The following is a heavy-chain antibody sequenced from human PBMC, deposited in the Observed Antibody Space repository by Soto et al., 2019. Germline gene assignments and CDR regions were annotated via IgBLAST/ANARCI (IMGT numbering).Heavy chain of an antibody. D-gene: IGHD1-1*01. CDR3: ARVERGTATTVVDAFDI. J-gene: IGHJ3*02. CDR1: GGFVSSGSYY. Sequence: QVQLQQWGAGLLKPSETLSLTCAVYGGFVSSGSYYWSWIRQPPGKGLEWIGDMSHSGGTHFNPSLKCRVSISVDTSKHQFSLKMSSVTAADTALYYCARVERGTATTVVDAFDIWGPGTMFTVSS. V-gene: IGHV4-34*01. CDR2: MSHSGGT.